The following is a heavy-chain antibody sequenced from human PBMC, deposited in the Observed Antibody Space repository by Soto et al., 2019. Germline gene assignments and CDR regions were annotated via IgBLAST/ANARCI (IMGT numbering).Heavy chain of an antibody. CDR3: ARDRVESGYPEHFQH. CDR2: IYSGGST. CDR1: GFTVSSNY. D-gene: IGHD3-22*01. J-gene: IGHJ1*01. V-gene: IGHV3-53*01. Sequence: EVQLVESGGGLIPPGGSLRLSCAASGFTVSSNYMSWVRQAPGKGLEWVSVIYSGGSTYYADSVKGRFTISRDNSKNTLYLQMNSLRAEDTAVYYCARDRVESGYPEHFQHWGQGTLVTVSS.